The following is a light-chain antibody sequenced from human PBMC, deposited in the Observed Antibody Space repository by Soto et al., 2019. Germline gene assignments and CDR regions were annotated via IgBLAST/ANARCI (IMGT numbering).Light chain of an antibody. CDR1: QSVSSY. J-gene: IGKJ3*01. CDR3: QQRSNWPPT. Sequence: EIVLTQSPATLSLSPGERATLSCRASQSVSSYLAWYQQKPGQAPRLLIYDASNRATGIPARFSCSGSGTDFTLTISSLEPEDLAAYYCQQRSNWPPTFGPGTKVDI. V-gene: IGKV3-11*01. CDR2: DAS.